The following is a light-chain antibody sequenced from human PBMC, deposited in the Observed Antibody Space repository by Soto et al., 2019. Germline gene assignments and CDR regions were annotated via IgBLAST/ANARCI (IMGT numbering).Light chain of an antibody. CDR2: WAS. CDR1: QNILNSSNKKNY. CDR3: QQYYSIVPHT. J-gene: IGKJ2*01. V-gene: IGKV4-1*01. Sequence: DIVMTQSPDSLAVSLGERATINCQSSQNILNSSNKKNYLAWYQQKPGQPPKLFIYWASTRESGVPDRFSGSGSGTDFTLTISSLQAEDVAVYYCQQYYSIVPHTFGQGTKLEIK.